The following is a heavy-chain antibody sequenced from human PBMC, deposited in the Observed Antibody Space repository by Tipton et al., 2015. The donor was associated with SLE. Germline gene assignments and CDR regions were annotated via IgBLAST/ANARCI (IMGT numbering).Heavy chain of an antibody. CDR3: VKDWKWRFDY. Sequence: RSLRLSCAASGFTFSNHGMHWVRQAPGKGLEWVTVISYDGSNKYYADSVKGRFTISRDNSKNTLYLQMNSLKPEDTAVYYCVKDWKWRFDYWGQGTLVTVSS. CDR1: GFTFSNHG. J-gene: IGHJ4*02. CDR2: ISYDGSNK. D-gene: IGHD1-1*01. V-gene: IGHV3-30*18.